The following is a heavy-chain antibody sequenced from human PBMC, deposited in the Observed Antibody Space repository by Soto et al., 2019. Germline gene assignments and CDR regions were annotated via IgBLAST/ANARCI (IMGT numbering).Heavy chain of an antibody. CDR3: ARVEWEPQGYYGMDV. CDR2: ISSNGGST. D-gene: IGHD1-26*01. Sequence: GGSLRLSCAASGFTFSSYAMHWVRQAPGKGLEYVSAISSNGGSTYYANSVKGRFTISRDNSKNTLYLQMGSLRAEDMAVYYCARVEWEPQGYYGMDVWGQGTTVTVSS. CDR1: GFTFSSYA. V-gene: IGHV3-64*01. J-gene: IGHJ6*02.